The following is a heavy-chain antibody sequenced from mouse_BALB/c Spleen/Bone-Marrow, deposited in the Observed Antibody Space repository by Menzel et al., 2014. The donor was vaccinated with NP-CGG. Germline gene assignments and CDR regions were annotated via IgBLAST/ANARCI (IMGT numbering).Heavy chain of an antibody. D-gene: IGHD1-1*01. CDR3: ARDENYDIYWYFDV. V-gene: IGHV7-3*02. CDR1: GFTFTDYY. CDR2: IRNKANGYTA. J-gene: IGHJ1*01. Sequence: EVKLMESGGGLVQPGGSLRLSCATSGFTFTDYYMSWVRQTPGKALEWLGFIRNKANGYTADYSVSVKGRLTISRDNSQNILYLQMNTLGAEDSATYYCARDENYDIYWYFDVWGAGTTITVSS.